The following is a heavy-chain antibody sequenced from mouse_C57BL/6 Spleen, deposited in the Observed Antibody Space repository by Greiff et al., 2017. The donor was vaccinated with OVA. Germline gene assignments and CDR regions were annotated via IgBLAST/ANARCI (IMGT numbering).Heavy chain of an antibody. J-gene: IGHJ1*03. CDR2: IDPSDSET. Sequence: VQLQQPGAELVRPGSSVKLSCKASGYTFTSYWMHWVKQRPIQGLEWIGNIDPSDSETHYNQKFKDKATLTVDKSSSTAYMQLSSLTSEDSAVYYCARYYYGSGGYFDVWGTGTTVTVSS. D-gene: IGHD1-1*01. V-gene: IGHV1-52*01. CDR3: ARYYYGSGGYFDV. CDR1: GYTFTSYW.